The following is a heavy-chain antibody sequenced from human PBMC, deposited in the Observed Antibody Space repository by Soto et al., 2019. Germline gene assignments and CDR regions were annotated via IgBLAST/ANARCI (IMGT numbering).Heavy chain of an antibody. V-gene: IGHV1-3*01. Sequence: ASVKVSCKASGYTFSIYSIHWVRQAPGQSLEWMGWINAGNGNTKYSQKFQGRVTFTRDTSANTAYMELSSLRSEDAAVYYCARPYYYDTTGYYSSHYYFYFGMDVWGQGTTVTVS. CDR3: ARPYYYDTTGYYSSHYYFYFGMDV. CDR2: INAGNGNT. CDR1: GYTFSIYS. D-gene: IGHD3-22*01. J-gene: IGHJ6*02.